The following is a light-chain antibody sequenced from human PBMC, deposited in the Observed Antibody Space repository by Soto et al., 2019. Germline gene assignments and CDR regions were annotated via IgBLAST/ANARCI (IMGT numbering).Light chain of an antibody. CDR2: DAS. J-gene: IGKJ4*01. CDR1: QSISSS. CDR3: QQRSNWPL. V-gene: IGKV3-11*01. Sequence: ETVLTQSPATLSLSPGERATLSCRASQSISSSLAWYQHKPGQAPRLLIYDASNRATGIPARFSGSGSGTDFTLTISSLEPEDFAVYCCQQRSNWPLFGGGTKVEIE.